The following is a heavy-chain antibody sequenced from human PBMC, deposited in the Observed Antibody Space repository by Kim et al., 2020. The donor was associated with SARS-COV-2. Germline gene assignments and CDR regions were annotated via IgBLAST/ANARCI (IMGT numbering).Heavy chain of an antibody. CDR1: GFIFSNYA. J-gene: IGHJ2*01. D-gene: IGHD2-15*01. V-gene: IGHV3-23*01. Sequence: GGSLRLSCAACGFIFSNYAMNWVRLAPGKGLEWVSAISASGDRTYYADSEKGRFTISRDNSNLYLQMNSLRAEDTAIYYCAKYVVVAGTRYFDLWGRGTLVTVSS. CDR3: AKYVVVAGTRYFDL. CDR2: ISASGDRT.